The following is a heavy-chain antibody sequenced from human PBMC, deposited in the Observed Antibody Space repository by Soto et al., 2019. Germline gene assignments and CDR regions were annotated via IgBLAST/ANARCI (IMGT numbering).Heavy chain of an antibody. J-gene: IGHJ4*02. D-gene: IGHD2-21*01. Sequence: GGSLRLSCAASGFTFSSYGMHWVRQAPGKGLEWVAVISYDGSNKYYADSVKGRFTISRDNSKNTLYLQMNSLGAEDTAVYYCAKEMASDVTAPFDYWGQGTLVTVSS. CDR3: AKEMASDVTAPFDY. CDR2: ISYDGSNK. CDR1: GFTFSSYG. V-gene: IGHV3-30*18.